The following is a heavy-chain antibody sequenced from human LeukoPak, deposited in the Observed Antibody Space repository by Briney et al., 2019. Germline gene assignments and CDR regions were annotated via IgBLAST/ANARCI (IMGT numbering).Heavy chain of an antibody. V-gene: IGHV1-18*04. CDR3: ACSGSLVHDAFDI. J-gene: IGHJ3*02. CDR2: ISAYNGNT. CDR1: GYTFTGYY. D-gene: IGHD2-15*01. Sequence: ASVKVSCKASGYTFTGYYMHWVRQAPGQGLEWMGWISAYNGNTNYAQKLQGRVTMTTDTSTSIAYMELRSLRSDDTAVYYCACSGSLVHDAFDIWGQGTMVTVSS.